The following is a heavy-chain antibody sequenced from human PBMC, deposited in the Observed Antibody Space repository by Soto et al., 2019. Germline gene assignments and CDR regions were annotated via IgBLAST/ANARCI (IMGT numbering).Heavy chain of an antibody. V-gene: IGHV4-39*07. CDR2: IYYSGST. CDR3: ARDGSNWFGESHQPIRYYYYYYGMDV. Sequence: SETLSLTCTVSGGSISSSSYYWGWIRQPPGKGLEWIGSIYYSGSTYYNPSLKSRVTISVDTSKNQFSLKLSSVTAADTAVYYCARDGSNWFGESHQPIRYYYYYYGMDVWGQGTTVTVSS. D-gene: IGHD3-10*01. CDR1: GGSISSSSYY. J-gene: IGHJ6*02.